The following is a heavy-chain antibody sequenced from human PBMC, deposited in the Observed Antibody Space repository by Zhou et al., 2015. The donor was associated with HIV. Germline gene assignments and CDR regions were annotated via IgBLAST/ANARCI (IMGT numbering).Heavy chain of an antibody. CDR1: GGTFSSYT. J-gene: IGHJ6*02. CDR3: ARAVVVPAAYAMHYYYGMDV. CDR2: IIPILGIA. D-gene: IGHD2-2*01. V-gene: IGHV1-69*02. Sequence: QVQLVQSGAEVKKPGSSVKVSCKASGGTFSSYTISWVRQAPGQGLEWMGRIIPILGIANYAQKFQGRVTITADKSTSTAYMELSSLRSEDTAVYYCARAVVVPAAYAMHYYYGMDVWGQGTTVTVSS.